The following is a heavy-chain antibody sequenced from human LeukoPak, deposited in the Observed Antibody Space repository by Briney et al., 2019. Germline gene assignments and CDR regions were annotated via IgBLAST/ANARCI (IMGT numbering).Heavy chain of an antibody. CDR3: ARGRRVGATGRGDFDI. J-gene: IGHJ3*02. D-gene: IGHD1-26*01. Sequence: ASVKVSCKASGYTFTGYYMHWERQAPGQGLEWMGRINPNSGGTNYAQKFQGRVTMTRDTSISTAYMELSRLRSDDTAVYYCARGRRVGATGRGDFDIWGQGTMVTVSS. CDR2: INPNSGGT. CDR1: GYTFTGYY. V-gene: IGHV1-2*06.